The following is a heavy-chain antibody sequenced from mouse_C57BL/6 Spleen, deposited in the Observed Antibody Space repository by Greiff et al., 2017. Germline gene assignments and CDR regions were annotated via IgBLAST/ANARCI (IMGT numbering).Heavy chain of an antibody. J-gene: IGHJ2*01. V-gene: IGHV1-9*01. D-gene: IGHD1-1*01. CDR3: ARRDYYGSSYDFDD. CDR1: GYTFTGYW. Sequence: QVQLQQSGAELMKPGASVKLSCKATGYTFTGYWIAWVKQRPGHGLEWIGEIFPGSGSTYYNEKFKGKATFTADTSSNTAYMQLSSLTTEDSAIYYCARRDYYGSSYDFDDWGQGTTRTVAS. CDR2: IFPGSGST.